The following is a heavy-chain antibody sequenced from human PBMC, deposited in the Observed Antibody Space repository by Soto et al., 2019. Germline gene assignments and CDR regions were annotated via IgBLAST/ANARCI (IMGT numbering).Heavy chain of an antibody. J-gene: IGHJ6*02. Sequence: SVKVSCKASGGTFSSYAISWVRQAPGQGLEWMGGIIPIFGTANYAQKFQGRVTITADESTSTAYMELSSPRSEDTAVYYCARDSIAAAGSPVPYYYGMDVWGQGTTVTVSS. CDR2: IIPIFGTA. V-gene: IGHV1-69*13. CDR3: ARDSIAAAGSPVPYYYGMDV. CDR1: GGTFSSYA. D-gene: IGHD6-13*01.